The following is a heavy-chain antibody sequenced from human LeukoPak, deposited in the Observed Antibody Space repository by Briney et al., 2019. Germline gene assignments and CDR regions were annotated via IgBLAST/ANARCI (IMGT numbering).Heavy chain of an antibody. Sequence: GGSLRLSCAASGFTFDDYAMHWVRQAPGKGLEWVSLISGDGGSTYYADSVKGRFTISRDNSKNSLYLQMNSLRTEDTALYYCGGIAVAGTGKFDYWGQGTLVGVSS. D-gene: IGHD6-19*01. V-gene: IGHV3-43*02. CDR3: GGIAVAGTGKFDY. CDR2: ISGDGGST. J-gene: IGHJ4*02. CDR1: GFTFDDYA.